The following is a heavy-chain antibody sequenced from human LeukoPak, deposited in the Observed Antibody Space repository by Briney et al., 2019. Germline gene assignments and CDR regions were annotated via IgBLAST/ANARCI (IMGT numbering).Heavy chain of an antibody. CDR2: INHSGST. CDR1: GGSFSGYY. CDR3: ARGSWIAAVAVDY. D-gene: IGHD6-13*01. J-gene: IGHJ4*02. Sequence: SETLSLTCAVYGGSFSGYYWSWIRQPPGKGLEWIGEINHSGSTNYNPSLKSRVIISVDTSKNQFSLKLSSVTAADTAVYYCARGSWIAAVAVDYWGQGTLVTVSS. V-gene: IGHV4-34*01.